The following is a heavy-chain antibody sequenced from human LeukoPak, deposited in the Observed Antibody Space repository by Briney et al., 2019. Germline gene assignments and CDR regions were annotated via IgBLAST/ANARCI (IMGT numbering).Heavy chain of an antibody. J-gene: IGHJ5*02. V-gene: IGHV4-59*08. CDR2: IYYSGST. D-gene: IGHD5-24*01. CDR1: GGSISSYD. CDR3: ARPTSPRDDLWFDP. Sequence: SETLSLTCTVSGGSISSYDWSWIRQPPGKGLEWIGYIYYSGSTKYNPSLKSRVTISVDTSKNQSSLKLRFVTAADTAVYYCARPTSPRDDLWFDPWGQGTLVTVSS.